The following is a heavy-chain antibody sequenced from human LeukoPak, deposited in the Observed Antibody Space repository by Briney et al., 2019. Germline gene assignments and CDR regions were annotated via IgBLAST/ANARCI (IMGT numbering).Heavy chain of an antibody. CDR1: GYTFTGYY. V-gene: IGHV1-46*01. CDR2: INLTGGST. J-gene: IGHJ4*02. D-gene: IGHD2-21*02. Sequence: ASVKVSCKASGYTFTGYYMHWVRQAPGEGLEWMGIINLTGGSTSYAQKFQGRVTMTRDTSTSTVYMELSSLRSEDTAVYYCARDHYHKIHSVMVTAPDYWGQGTLVIVSS. CDR3: ARDHYHKIHSVMVTAPDY.